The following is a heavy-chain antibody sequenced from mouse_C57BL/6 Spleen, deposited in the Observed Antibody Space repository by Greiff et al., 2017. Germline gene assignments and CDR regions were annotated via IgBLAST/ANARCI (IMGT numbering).Heavy chain of an antibody. CDR2: INPNNGGT. V-gene: IGHV1-26*01. J-gene: IGHJ4*01. CDR1: GYTFTDYY. Sequence: EVQLQQSGPELVKPGASVKISCKASGYTFTDYYMNWVKQSHGKSLEWIGDINPNNGGTSYNQKFKGKATLTVDKSSSTAYMELRSLTSEDSAVYYCARSAQATSGAMDYWGQGTSVTVSS. CDR3: ARSAQATSGAMDY. D-gene: IGHD3-2*02.